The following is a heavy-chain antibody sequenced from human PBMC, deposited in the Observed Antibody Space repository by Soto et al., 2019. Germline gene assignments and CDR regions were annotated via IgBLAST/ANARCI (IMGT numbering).Heavy chain of an antibody. Sequence: QVQLVESGGGVVQPGRSLRLSCAASGFTFSSYGMHWVRQAPGKGLEWVAVISYDGSNKYYADSVKGRFTISRDNSKNTLYLQMNSLRAEDTAVYYCAKDGGATTVTTCYWGQGTLVTVSS. D-gene: IGHD4-17*01. CDR3: AKDGGATTVTTCY. V-gene: IGHV3-30*18. CDR2: ISYDGSNK. J-gene: IGHJ4*02. CDR1: GFTFSSYG.